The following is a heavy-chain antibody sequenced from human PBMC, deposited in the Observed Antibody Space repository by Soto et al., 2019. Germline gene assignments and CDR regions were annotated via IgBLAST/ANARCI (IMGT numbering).Heavy chain of an antibody. CDR2: IYYSGST. CDR3: ATYGSGSYYPTTFDY. CDR1: GGSISSAGYN. J-gene: IGHJ4*02. D-gene: IGHD3-10*01. V-gene: IGHV4-31*03. Sequence: QVQLQESGPGLVKPSQTLSLTCTVSGGSISSAGYNWSWIRQHPGKGLEWIGYIYYSGSTCYNPTLKSRVTITVDTSKRQFSLKLSSVTAADTAVYYCATYGSGSYYPTTFDYWGQGTLVTVSS.